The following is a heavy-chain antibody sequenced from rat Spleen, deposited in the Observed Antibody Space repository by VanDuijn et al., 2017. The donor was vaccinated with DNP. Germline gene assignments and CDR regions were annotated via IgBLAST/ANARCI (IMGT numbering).Heavy chain of an antibody. V-gene: IGHV3-1*01. CDR1: GYSITSNY. Sequence: EVQLQESGPGLVKPSQSLSLTCSVTGYSITSNYWGWIRKFPGNKMEWIGHISYRGRTTYNPSLKSRISITRDTSKNQFFLQLNSVTTEDTATYYCARYGSVALDYWGQGVMVTVSS. J-gene: IGHJ2*01. CDR2: ISYRGRT. CDR3: ARYGSVALDY. D-gene: IGHD3-3*01.